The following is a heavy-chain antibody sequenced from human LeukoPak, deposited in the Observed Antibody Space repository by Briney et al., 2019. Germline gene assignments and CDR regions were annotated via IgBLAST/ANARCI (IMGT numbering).Heavy chain of an antibody. Sequence: GGSLRLSCAASGLTITNTYMNWVRQAPGKGLEWVSVIYRGGSTYYADSVKGRFTISRDNAKNTLYLQMNSLRAEDTAVYYCARGSPIQPDYWGQGTLVTVSS. CDR2: IYRGGST. J-gene: IGHJ4*02. CDR1: GLTITNTY. V-gene: IGHV3-66*01. CDR3: ARGSPIQPDY.